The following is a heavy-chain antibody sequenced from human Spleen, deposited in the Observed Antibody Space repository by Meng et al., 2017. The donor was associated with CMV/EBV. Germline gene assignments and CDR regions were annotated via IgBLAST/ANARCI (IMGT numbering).Heavy chain of an antibody. D-gene: IGHD6-19*01. Sequence: GGSLRLSCAASGLTFSSYGMHWVRQAPGKGLEWVAFVQSDESNKYYADSVKGRFTISRDNSKNTLYLQMNSLRAEDTAVYYCARSYRTIGRRLVGMDVWGQGTTVTVSS. V-gene: IGHV3-33*05. CDR1: GLTFSSYG. CDR2: VQSDESNK. CDR3: ARSYRTIGRRLVGMDV. J-gene: IGHJ6*02.